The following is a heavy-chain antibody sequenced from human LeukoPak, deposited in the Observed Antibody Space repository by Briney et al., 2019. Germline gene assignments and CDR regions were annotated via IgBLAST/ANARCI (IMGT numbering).Heavy chain of an antibody. V-gene: IGHV3-48*01. Sequence: GGSLRLSCAASGFTFSSYSMNWVRQAPGKGLEWVSYISSSSSTIYYADSVKGRFTISRDNAKNSLYLLMNSLRAEDTAVYYCARDLSYDFWSGSHGRGYFDYWGQGTLVTVSS. CDR3: ARDLSYDFWSGSHGRGYFDY. D-gene: IGHD3-3*01. CDR1: GFTFSSYS. CDR2: ISSSSSTI. J-gene: IGHJ4*02.